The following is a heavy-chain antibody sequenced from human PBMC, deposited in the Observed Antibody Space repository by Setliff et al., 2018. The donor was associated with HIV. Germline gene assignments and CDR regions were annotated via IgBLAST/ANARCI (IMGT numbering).Heavy chain of an antibody. CDR1: SGSFSGYR. V-gene: IGHV4-34*01. D-gene: IGHD3-22*01. CDR2: INHRGST. Sequence: SETLSLTCAVYSGSFSGYRWTWIRQPPGKGLEWIGEINHRGSTTYNPSLRSRVTIAVDTSKNQFSLKLNSVTAADTAVYYCARGDYYDSTGYEGLDSWGRGTLVTVSS. J-gene: IGHJ4*02. CDR3: ARGDYYDSTGYEGLDS.